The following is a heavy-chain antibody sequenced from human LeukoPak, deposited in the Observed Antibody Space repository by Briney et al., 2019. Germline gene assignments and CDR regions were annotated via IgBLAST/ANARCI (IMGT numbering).Heavy chain of an antibody. CDR1: GYSFPSYW. D-gene: IGHD3-10*01. Sequence: GESLKISCKCSGYSFPSYWIGWVRPMPGKGLELMGIIFPGDSDTRYSPSFQGQVTISADKSISTAYLQWSSLKASDTAMYYCAKIRDGRAFGAIDYWGQGTLVTVSS. CDR3: AKIRDGRAFGAIDY. CDR2: IFPGDSDT. J-gene: IGHJ4*02. V-gene: IGHV5-51*01.